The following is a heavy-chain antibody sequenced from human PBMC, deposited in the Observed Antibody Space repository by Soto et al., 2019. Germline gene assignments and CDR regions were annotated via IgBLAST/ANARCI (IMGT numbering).Heavy chain of an antibody. CDR2: IIPILGIA. CDR3: ARDTAYCGGDCPVGLH. Sequence: QVQLVQSGAEVKKPGSSVKVSCKASGGTFSSYSISWVRQAPGQGLEWMGRIIPILGIAYYAQKFQGRVTITADKSTSTAYMDLISMRSEDTAVYYCARDTAYCGGDCPVGLHWGEGTLVTVSS. CDR1: GGTFSSYS. J-gene: IGHJ4*02. V-gene: IGHV1-69*08. D-gene: IGHD2-21*02.